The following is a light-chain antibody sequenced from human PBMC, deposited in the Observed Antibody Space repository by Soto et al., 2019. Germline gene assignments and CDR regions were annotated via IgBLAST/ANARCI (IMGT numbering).Light chain of an antibody. J-gene: IGKJ5*01. Sequence: IVMTQSPATLSVSPGERATLSCAASESVITNLAWYQQKPGQGPRLLIYGASTRAAGIPARFSGSGSGTDFTLTISSLQPEDFAVYYCQEYNKWPAITFGQGTRLEIK. CDR3: QEYNKWPAIT. CDR1: ESVITN. CDR2: GAS. V-gene: IGKV3-15*01.